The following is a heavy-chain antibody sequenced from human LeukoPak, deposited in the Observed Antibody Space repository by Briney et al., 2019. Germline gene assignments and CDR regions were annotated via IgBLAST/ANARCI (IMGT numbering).Heavy chain of an antibody. CDR2: IYYSGST. V-gene: IGHV4-31*11. Sequence: SETLSLTCAVYGGSFSGYYWSWIRQHPGKGLEWIGYIYYSGSTYYNPSLKSRVIISVDTSKNQFSLKLSSVTAADTAVYYCARAPESYGSGSYYRDPDWFDPWGQGTLVTVSS. D-gene: IGHD3-10*01. CDR1: GGSFSGYY. CDR3: ARAPESYGSGSYYRDPDWFDP. J-gene: IGHJ5*02.